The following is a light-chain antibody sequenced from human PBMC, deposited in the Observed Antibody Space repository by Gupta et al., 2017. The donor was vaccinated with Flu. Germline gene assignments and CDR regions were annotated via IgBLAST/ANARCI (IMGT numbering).Light chain of an antibody. CDR3: QHTDSLPWT. Sequence: GQSATTNGKASNNFLYIYSNNSNLAWFQQKPQQSPKLLISWASNRDSGVPDRFSGSRSRTDYTLTIRGLQAEDAAPYYCQHTDSLPWTFGQGTTVDI. CDR2: WAS. CDR1: NNFLYIYSNNSN. J-gene: IGKJ1*01. V-gene: IGKV4-1*01.